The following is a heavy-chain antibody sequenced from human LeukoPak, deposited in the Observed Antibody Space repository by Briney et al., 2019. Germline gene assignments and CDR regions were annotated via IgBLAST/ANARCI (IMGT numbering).Heavy chain of an antibody. Sequence: GASVKVSCKASGYTFTSYDINWVRQATGQGLEWVGWMNPNSGNTGYARKFQGRVTMTRNTSISTAYMELSSLRSEDTAVYYCARGRYDFWSGYPSDYWGQGTLVTVSS. D-gene: IGHD3-3*01. V-gene: IGHV1-8*01. CDR1: GYTFTSYD. CDR2: MNPNSGNT. CDR3: ARGRYDFWSGYPSDY. J-gene: IGHJ4*02.